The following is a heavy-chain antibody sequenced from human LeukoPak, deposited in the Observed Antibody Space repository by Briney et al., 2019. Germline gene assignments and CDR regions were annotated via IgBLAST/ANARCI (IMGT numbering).Heavy chain of an antibody. CDR2: IYPGDSDT. Sequence: GESLKISCTGSEYSFTNYWIGWVRQMPGKGLEWMGIIYPGDSDTRYSPSFQGQVTISADKSISTAYLRWSSLKASDTAMYYCARQASGWPPDAFDIWGQGTMVTVSS. J-gene: IGHJ3*02. CDR1: EYSFTNYW. D-gene: IGHD6-19*01. CDR3: ARQASGWPPDAFDI. V-gene: IGHV5-51*01.